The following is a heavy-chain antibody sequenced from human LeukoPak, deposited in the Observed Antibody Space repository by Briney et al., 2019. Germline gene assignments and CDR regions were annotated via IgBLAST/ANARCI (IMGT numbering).Heavy chain of an antibody. Sequence: PSETLSLTCTVSGGSISGYYWSWIRQPPGKGLEWIGNIYYSGNTNYNPSLESRVTISVDTSKKQFSLKLSSVTAAGTAVYYCARGGGGTAYWGQGTLVTVSS. CDR2: IYYSGNT. V-gene: IGHV4-59*01. D-gene: IGHD2-15*01. CDR1: GGSISGYY. J-gene: IGHJ4*02. CDR3: ARGGGGTAY.